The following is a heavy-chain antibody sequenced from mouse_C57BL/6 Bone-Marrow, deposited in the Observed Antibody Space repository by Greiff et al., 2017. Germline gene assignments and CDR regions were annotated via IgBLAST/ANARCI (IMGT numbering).Heavy chain of an antibody. D-gene: IGHD2-10*02. V-gene: IGHV1-64*01. J-gene: IGHJ3*01. CDR1: GYTFTRYW. Sequence: QVQLQQPGAELVKPGASVQLSCKASGYTFTRYWLHLVKQRPGQGLEWIGMIHPNSGSTNYNEKFKSKATLTVNKSSSTAYTQLSILTSEDSAVYYGTRAGVWSLFAYWGQGTLVTVSA. CDR2: IHPNSGST. CDR3: TRAGVWSLFAY.